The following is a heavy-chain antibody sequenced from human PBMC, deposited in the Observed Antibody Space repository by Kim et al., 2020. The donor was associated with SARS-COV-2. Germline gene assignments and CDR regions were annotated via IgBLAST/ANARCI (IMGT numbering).Heavy chain of an antibody. CDR1: GFTFSSYA. J-gene: IGHJ4*02. CDR2: ISGSGGST. V-gene: IGHV3-23*01. D-gene: IGHD1-26*01. Sequence: GSLRLSCAASGFTFSSYAMSWVRQAPGKGLEWVSAISGSGGSTYYADSVKGRFTISRDNSKNTLYLQMNSLRAEDTAVYYCAKDLFVRGSYYVYDYWGQGTLVTVSS. CDR3: AKDLFVRGSYYVYDY.